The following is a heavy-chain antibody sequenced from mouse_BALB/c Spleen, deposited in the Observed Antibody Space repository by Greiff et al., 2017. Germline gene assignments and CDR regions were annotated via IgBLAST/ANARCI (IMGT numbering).Heavy chain of an antibody. V-gene: IGHV2-9*02. CDR2: IWAGGST. J-gene: IGHJ1*01. CDR1: GFSLTSYG. CDR3: AREDYDYPYWYFDV. D-gene: IGHD2-4*01. Sequence: VQVVESGPGLVAPSQSLSITCTVSGFSLTSYGVHWVRQPPGKGLEWLGVIWAGGSTNYNSALMSRLSISKDNSKSQVFLKMNSLQTDDTAMYYCAREDYDYPYWYFDVWGAGTTVTVSS.